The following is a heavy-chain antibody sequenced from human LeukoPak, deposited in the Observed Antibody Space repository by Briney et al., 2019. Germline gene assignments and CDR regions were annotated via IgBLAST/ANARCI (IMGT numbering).Heavy chain of an antibody. V-gene: IGHV5-51*01. CDR2: IYPGDSDT. D-gene: IGHD3-10*01. J-gene: IGHJ5*02. CDR1: GYSFTSYW. CDR3: ARYYYGSGSYWFDP. Sequence: PGESLQVSCKGSGYSFTSYWIGWVRQVPGKGLEWMGIIYPGDSDTRYSPSFQGQVTISADKSISTAYLQWSNLKASDTAMYYCARYYYGSGSYWFDPWGQGTLVTVSS.